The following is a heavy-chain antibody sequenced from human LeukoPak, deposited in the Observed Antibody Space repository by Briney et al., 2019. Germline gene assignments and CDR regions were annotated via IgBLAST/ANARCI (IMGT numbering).Heavy chain of an antibody. Sequence: QPGRSLRLSCTASGFKFHNYALHWVRQAPGKGLEWVSGITWNNETLDYADSVKGRFTISRHNAKNSLFLQMDSLRAEDTAVYYCARTEWLRSGYYFDYWGQGTLVTVSS. CDR2: ITWNNETL. CDR1: GFKFHNYA. J-gene: IGHJ4*02. CDR3: ARTEWLRSGYYFDY. D-gene: IGHD5-12*01. V-gene: IGHV3-9*01.